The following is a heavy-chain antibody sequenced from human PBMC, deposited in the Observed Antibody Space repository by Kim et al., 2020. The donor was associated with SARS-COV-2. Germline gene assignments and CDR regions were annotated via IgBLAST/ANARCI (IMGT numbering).Heavy chain of an antibody. CDR1: GYTFTDYW. CDR2: IYPRDSET. J-gene: IGHJ4*02. CDR3: ARRELYSAAWYRADF. V-gene: IGHV5-51*04. Sequence: GESLKISCQASGYTFTDYWIGWVRQMPGRGLEWMAIIYPRDSETRHSPSFQGHVSISADKPLNTAYLEWVSLKPSDSAIYYCARRELYSAAWYRADFWGPGTLVTVSS. D-gene: IGHD1-26*01.